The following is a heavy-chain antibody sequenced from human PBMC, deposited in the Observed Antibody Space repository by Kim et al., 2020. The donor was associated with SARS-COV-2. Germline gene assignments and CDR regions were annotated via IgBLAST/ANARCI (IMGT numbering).Heavy chain of an antibody. CDR3: TKSRKFYYYGSGSFYDY. Sequence: GGSLRLSCAASGFTFDDYAMNWVRQAPGKGLEWVSGISWKSGSVGYADSVKGRFTISRVNAKKSLYLQMNSLRPEDTAFYYCTKSRKFYYYGSGSFYDY. CDR1: GFTFDDYA. D-gene: IGHD3-10*01. J-gene: IGHJ4*01. CDR2: ISWKSGSV. V-gene: IGHV3-9*01.